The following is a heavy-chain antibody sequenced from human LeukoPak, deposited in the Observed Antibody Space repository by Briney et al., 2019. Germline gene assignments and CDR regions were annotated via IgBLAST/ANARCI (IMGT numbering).Heavy chain of an antibody. CDR2: IYYSGST. J-gene: IGHJ4*02. Sequence: SETLSLTCTVSGGSISNYYWSWIRQSPVKGLEWIGFIYYSGSTNYNPSLKSRVTISVDTSKNQFSLKLSSVTAADTAVYYCARGPGSYYFDYWGQGTLVTVSS. CDR3: ARGPGSYYFDY. CDR1: GGSISNYY. V-gene: IGHV4-59*01. D-gene: IGHD3-10*01.